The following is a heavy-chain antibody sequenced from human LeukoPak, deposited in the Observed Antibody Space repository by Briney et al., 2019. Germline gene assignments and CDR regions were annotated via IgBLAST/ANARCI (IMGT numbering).Heavy chain of an antibody. CDR1: GYTFTSYG. J-gene: IGHJ4*02. Sequence: GASVKVSCKASGYTFTSYGISWVRQAPGQGVERMGWISAYNGNTNYAQKLQGRVTMTTDTSTSTAYMELRSLRSDDTAVYYCAREIMGATSDYWGQGTLVTVSS. CDR3: AREIMGATSDY. D-gene: IGHD1-26*01. CDR2: ISAYNGNT. V-gene: IGHV1-18*01.